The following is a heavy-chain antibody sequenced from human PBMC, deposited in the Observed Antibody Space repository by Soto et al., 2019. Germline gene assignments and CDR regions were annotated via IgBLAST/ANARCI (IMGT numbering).Heavy chain of an antibody. CDR2: ISGRGDST. D-gene: IGHD1-26*01. J-gene: IGHJ4*02. V-gene: IGHV3-23*01. CDR1: GFTFSTYA. Sequence: EVQLLESGGGLVQPGGSLRLSCAASGFTFSTYAMRWVRQAPGKGLEWVSAISGRGDSTYYADSVKGRFTISRDNSKNTLYLQMNSLRAEDTAVYYCARRGSGSYYDYWGQGTLVTVSS. CDR3: ARRGSGSYYDY.